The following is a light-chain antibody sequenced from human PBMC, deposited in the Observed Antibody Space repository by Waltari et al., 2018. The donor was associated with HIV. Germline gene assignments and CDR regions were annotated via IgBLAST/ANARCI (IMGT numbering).Light chain of an antibody. Sequence: QSALAQPASVSGSPGQSITISCAGAVVDSGPEIYLPWYQQHPGRAPRLIIYMLSRRPSGVSDRFSGSSSGMSATLTISGLQSDDEAHYYCSSYSTITSLFVFGTGTRVTVL. CDR3: SSYSTITSLFV. CDR2: MLS. CDR1: VVDSGPEIY. J-gene: IGLJ1*01. V-gene: IGLV2-14*01.